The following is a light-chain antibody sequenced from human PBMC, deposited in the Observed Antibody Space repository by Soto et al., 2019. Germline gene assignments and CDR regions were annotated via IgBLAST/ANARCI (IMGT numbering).Light chain of an antibody. CDR1: QYIGRY. CDR3: QQTYRTPLT. CDR2: AAS. V-gene: IGKV1-39*01. Sequence: DIQMTQPPSSLSASVGDRVTITCRAGQYIGRYLNWYQQKPGKAPKLLIYAASSLHSGVPSRFSGSGSGTDFTLTISSLQPEDFATYSCQQTYRTPLTFGGGTKVDI. J-gene: IGKJ4*01.